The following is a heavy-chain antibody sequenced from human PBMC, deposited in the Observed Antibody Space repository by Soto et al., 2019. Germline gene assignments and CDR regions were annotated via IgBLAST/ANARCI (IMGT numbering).Heavy chain of an antibody. CDR3: VRAGDYRSGSYWYCFDY. CDR2: IYWKGGNR. D-gene: IGHD3-10*01. V-gene: IGHV3-20*04. Sequence: GGSLRLSCTMSGFNVDAYGMSWVRHVPGKGMEWVSGIYWKGGNRHYADSVKGRTTITRDNAKSSLYLQLDSLRAEDTALYYCVRAGDYRSGSYWYCFDYWGQGTQVTVSS. J-gene: IGHJ4*02. CDR1: GFNVDAYG.